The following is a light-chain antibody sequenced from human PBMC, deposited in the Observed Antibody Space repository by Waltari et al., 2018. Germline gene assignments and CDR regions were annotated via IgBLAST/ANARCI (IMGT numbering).Light chain of an antibody. CDR2: AAS. CDR1: QGISSW. Sequence: DIQMTQSPSSLSASVGDKVTITCRASQGISSWLAWYQQNPGKAPKLLIYAASSLQSGVPSRFSGSGSGTDYTLIISRLQPENFATYYCQQGYNTPYSFGQGTKVEIK. J-gene: IGKJ2*03. CDR3: QQGYNTPYS. V-gene: IGKV1-12*01.